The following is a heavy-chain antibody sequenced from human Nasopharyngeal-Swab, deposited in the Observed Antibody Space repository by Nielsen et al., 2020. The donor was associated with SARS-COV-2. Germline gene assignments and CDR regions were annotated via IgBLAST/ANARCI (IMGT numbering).Heavy chain of an antibody. CDR2: ISSSSSYI. J-gene: IGHJ4*02. V-gene: IGHV3-21*01. Sequence: GESLKISCAASGFTFSSYSMNWVRRAPGKGLEWVSSISSSSSYIYYADSVKGRFTISRDNAKNSLYLQMNSLRAEDTAVYYCARDLKLYDILTGYYKGPLDYWGQGTLVTVSS. CDR3: ARDLKLYDILTGYYKGPLDY. CDR1: GFTFSSYS. D-gene: IGHD3-9*01.